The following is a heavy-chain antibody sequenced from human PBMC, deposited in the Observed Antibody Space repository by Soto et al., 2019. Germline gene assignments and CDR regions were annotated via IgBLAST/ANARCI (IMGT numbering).Heavy chain of an antibody. Sequence: QVQLQESGPGLVKPSQTLSLTCTVSGGSISSGGYYWSWIRQHPGKGLEWIGYIYYSGSTYYNPALKSRVTISVDTSKNQFSLKLSSVTAADTAVYYCARGSLQGLGELSDRSGRGMYYFDYWGQGTLVTVSS. J-gene: IGHJ4*02. V-gene: IGHV4-31*03. CDR3: ARGSLQGLGELSDRSGRGMYYFDY. D-gene: IGHD3-16*02. CDR1: GGSISSGGYY. CDR2: IYYSGST.